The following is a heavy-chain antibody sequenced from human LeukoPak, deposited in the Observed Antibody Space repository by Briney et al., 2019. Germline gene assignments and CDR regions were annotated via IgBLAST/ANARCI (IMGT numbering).Heavy chain of an antibody. J-gene: IGHJ4*02. CDR2: ISGSGGGT. V-gene: IGHV3-23*01. CDR3: AKLVNYDFWSGDYYFDY. D-gene: IGHD3-3*01. CDR1: GFTFSSYA. Sequence: GGSLRLSCAASGFTFSSYAMSWVRQAPGKGLEWVSVISGSGGGTYYADSVKGRFTISRDNSKNTLYLQMNSLRAEDTAVYYCAKLVNYDFWSGDYYFDYWGQGTLVTVSS.